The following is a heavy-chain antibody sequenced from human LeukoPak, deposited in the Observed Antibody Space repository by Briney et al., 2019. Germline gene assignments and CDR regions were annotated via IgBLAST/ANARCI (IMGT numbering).Heavy chain of an antibody. D-gene: IGHD2-8*01. Sequence: SETLSLTCTVSVVSAISSYWSWVRQPPGKGLEYIGFIHHSGDTKYNPSLKSRVTMSVDTSKSQFSLRLSSVTAADSAVYYCARHNGVSYLDYWAQGTLVTVS. CDR1: VVSAISSY. CDR3: ARHNGVSYLDY. V-gene: IGHV4-59*02. CDR2: IHHSGDT. J-gene: IGHJ4*02.